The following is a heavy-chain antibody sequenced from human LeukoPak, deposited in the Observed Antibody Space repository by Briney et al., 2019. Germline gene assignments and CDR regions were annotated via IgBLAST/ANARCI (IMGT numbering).Heavy chain of an antibody. Sequence: SETPSLTCTVSGGSIRSYYWSWIRQPPGKGLEWIGYIYYSGSTDYNPSLKSRVTISVATSKNQFSLKVSSVTAADTAVYYCARGYYDSSGQYYRGIFDYWGQGTLVTVSS. D-gene: IGHD3-22*01. V-gene: IGHV4-59*01. J-gene: IGHJ4*02. CDR3: ARGYYDSSGQYYRGIFDY. CDR2: IYYSGST. CDR1: GGSIRSYY.